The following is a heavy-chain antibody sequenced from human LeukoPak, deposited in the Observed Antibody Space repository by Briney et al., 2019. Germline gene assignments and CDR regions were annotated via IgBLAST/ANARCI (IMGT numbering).Heavy chain of an antibody. CDR1: GFTFSNYW. V-gene: IGHV3-74*01. J-gene: IGHJ5*02. Sequence: GRSLRLSCVASGFTFSNYWMHWVRQPPGKGLVWVSRIYVDGRTTNYADSVKGRFTISRDNAKNTVYLEMNSLSVEDTATYYCIRDFRSADLWGQGTLVTVTS. CDR3: IRDFRSADL. CDR2: IYVDGRTT.